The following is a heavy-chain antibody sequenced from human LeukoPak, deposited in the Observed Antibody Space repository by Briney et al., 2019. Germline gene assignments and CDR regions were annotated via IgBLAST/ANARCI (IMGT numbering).Heavy chain of an antibody. Sequence: GGSLRLSCAASGFTFSSYSMNWVRQAPGKGLEWVSSISSSSSYIYYADSVKGRFTTSRDNAKNSLYLQMNSLRAEDTAVYYCAGGVGYCSSTSCRTLTYWGQGTLVTVSS. J-gene: IGHJ4*02. V-gene: IGHV3-21*01. D-gene: IGHD2-2*01. CDR2: ISSSSSYI. CDR3: AGGVGYCSSTSCRTLTY. CDR1: GFTFSSYS.